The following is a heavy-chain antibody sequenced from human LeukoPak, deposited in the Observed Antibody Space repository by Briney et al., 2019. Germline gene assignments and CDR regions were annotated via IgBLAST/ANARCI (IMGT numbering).Heavy chain of an antibody. CDR3: ARVDRGSYPKDAFDI. Sequence: SETLSLTCTVSGGSISSGDYYWSWIRHPPGKGLEWIGYIYYSGSTYYNPSLKSRVTISVDTSKNQFSLKLSSVTAADTAVYYCARVDRGSYPKDAFDIWGQETMVTVSS. CDR2: IYYSGST. CDR1: GGSISSGDYY. D-gene: IGHD1-26*01. V-gene: IGHV4-30-4*08. J-gene: IGHJ3*02.